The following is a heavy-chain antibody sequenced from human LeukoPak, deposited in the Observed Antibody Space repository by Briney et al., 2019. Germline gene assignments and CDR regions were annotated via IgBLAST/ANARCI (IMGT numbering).Heavy chain of an antibody. D-gene: IGHD3-10*01. Sequence: PGGSLRLSCAASGFTFSSYAMSWARQAPGKGLEWVSAISGSGGSTYYADSVKGRFTISRDNSKNTVYLQMNSLRAEDTAVYYCAKVLWFGELRSYGMDVWGQGTTVTVSS. CDR2: ISGSGGST. CDR3: AKVLWFGELRSYGMDV. J-gene: IGHJ6*02. CDR1: GFTFSSYA. V-gene: IGHV3-23*01.